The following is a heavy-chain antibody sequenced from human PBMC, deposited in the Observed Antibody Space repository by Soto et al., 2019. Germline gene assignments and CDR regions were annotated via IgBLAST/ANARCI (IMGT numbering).Heavy chain of an antibody. J-gene: IGHJ4*02. CDR1: GFTFSSYG. CDR2: IWYDGSNK. Sequence: QVQLVESGGGVVQPGRSLRLSCAASGFTFSSYGIHWVRQAPGKGLEWVAVIWYDGSNKYYADSVKGRFTISRDNSKNTLYLQMNSLRAEDTAVYYCARYGGAVAPPDYWGQGTLVTVSS. CDR3: ARYGGAVAPPDY. V-gene: IGHV3-33*01. D-gene: IGHD6-19*01.